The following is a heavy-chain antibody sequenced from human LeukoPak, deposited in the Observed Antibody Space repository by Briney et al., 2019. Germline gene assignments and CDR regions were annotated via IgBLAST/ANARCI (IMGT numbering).Heavy chain of an antibody. CDR2: IYYSGST. D-gene: IGHD3-10*01. CDR1: GGSISSSSYY. V-gene: IGHV4-39*01. CDR3: ARHTIITMVRGVINYFDY. J-gene: IGHJ4*02. Sequence: SETLSLTCTVSGGSISSSSYYWGWIRQPPGKGLEWIGSIYYSGSTYYNPSLKSRVTISVDTSKNQFSLKLSSVTAADTAVYYCARHTIITMVRGVINYFDYWGQGTLVAVSS.